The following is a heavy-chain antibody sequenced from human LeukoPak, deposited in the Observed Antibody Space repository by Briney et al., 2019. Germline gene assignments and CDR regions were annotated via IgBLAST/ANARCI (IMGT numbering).Heavy chain of an antibody. CDR2: INPILGIA. J-gene: IGHJ6*02. V-gene: IGHV1-69*02. Sequence: SVKVSCKASGYTFTGYYMNWVRQAPGQGLEWMGMINPILGIANYAHKFQGRVTNIADKPTSTAYMELSSLRSEDTVVYYCATSLYCSGSCCKYHFCYYGMDVWGQGTTVTVSS. CDR1: GYTFTGYY. D-gene: IGHD2-2*01. CDR3: ATSLYCSGSCCKYHFCYYGMDV.